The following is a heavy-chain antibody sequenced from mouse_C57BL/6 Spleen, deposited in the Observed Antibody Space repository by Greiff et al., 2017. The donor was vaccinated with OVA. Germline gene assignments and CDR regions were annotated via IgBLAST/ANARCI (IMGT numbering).Heavy chain of an antibody. CDR2: IYPGSGST. J-gene: IGHJ3*01. CDR1: GYTFTSYW. Sequence: QVQLQQSGAELVKPGASVKMSCKASGYTFTSYWITWVKQRPGQGLEWIGDIYPGSGSTNYNEKFKSKATLTVDTSSSTAYMQLSSLTSEDSAVYYCAREGKLGRGAWFAYWGQGTLVTVSA. D-gene: IGHD4-1*01. CDR3: AREGKLGRGAWFAY. V-gene: IGHV1-55*01.